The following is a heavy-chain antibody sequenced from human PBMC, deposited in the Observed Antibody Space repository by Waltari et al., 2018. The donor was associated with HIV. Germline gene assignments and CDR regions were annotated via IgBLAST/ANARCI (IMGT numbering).Heavy chain of an antibody. CDR3: ARIGSGSYGHDY. Sequence: EVQLVESGGGLVQPGGSLRLSCAASGFTFSSYSMNWVRQAPGKGLEWVSYISSSSSIYYADSVKGRFTISRDNAKNSLYLQMNSLRAEDTAVYYCARIGSGSYGHDYWGQGTLVTVSS. CDR1: GFTFSSYS. CDR2: ISSSSSI. V-gene: IGHV3-48*01. J-gene: IGHJ4*02. D-gene: IGHD1-26*01.